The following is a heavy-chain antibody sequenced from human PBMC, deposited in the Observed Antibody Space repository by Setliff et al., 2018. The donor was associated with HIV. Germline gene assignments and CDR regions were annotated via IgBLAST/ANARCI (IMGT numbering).Heavy chain of an antibody. CDR2: IHYSGTT. V-gene: IGHV4-39*07. CDR3: ARVALTITRSTRRAFDI. Sequence: PETLSPTCPLSGGSPAISGNYWGWLRLSPGKGLEWIGNIHYSGTTYYNPSLKRRVTISVDTSKNQFSLNLRSMTAADTAVYFCARVALTITRSTRRAFDIWGQGTMVTVSS. J-gene: IGHJ3*02. CDR1: GGSPAISGNY. D-gene: IGHD2-2*01.